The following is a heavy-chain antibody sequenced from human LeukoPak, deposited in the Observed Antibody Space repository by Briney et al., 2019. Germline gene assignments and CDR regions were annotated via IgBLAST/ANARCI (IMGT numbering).Heavy chain of an antibody. D-gene: IGHD6-19*01. J-gene: IGHJ5*02. Sequence: PSETLSLTCTVSGGSISSYYWSWIRQPPGKGLEWIGYIYYSGSTNSTPSLKSRVTISVDTSTNQFSLKLSSVPAAGTAVDYCARYNKGCSSGWYRNWFDHWGQGTLVTVSS. CDR3: ARYNKGCSSGWYRNWFDH. CDR1: GGSISSYY. V-gene: IGHV4-59*01. CDR2: IYYSGST.